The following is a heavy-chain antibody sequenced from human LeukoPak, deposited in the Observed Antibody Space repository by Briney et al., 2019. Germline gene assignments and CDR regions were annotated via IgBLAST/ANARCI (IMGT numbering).Heavy chain of an antibody. J-gene: IGHJ6*02. D-gene: IGHD2-2*01. Sequence: SVKVSYKASGGTFSSYAISWVRQAPGQGLEWMGRIIPIFGTANYAQKFQGRVTITADKSTSTAYMELSSLRSEDTAVYYCARGPYCSSTSCYYYYYGMDVWGQGTTVTVSS. CDR2: IIPIFGTA. CDR3: ARGPYCSSTSCYYYYYGMDV. CDR1: GGTFSSYA. V-gene: IGHV1-69*06.